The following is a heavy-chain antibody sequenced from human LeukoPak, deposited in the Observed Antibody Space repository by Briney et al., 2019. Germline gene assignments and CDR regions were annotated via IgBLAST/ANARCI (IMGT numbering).Heavy chain of an antibody. J-gene: IGHJ4*02. V-gene: IGHV3-23*01. CDR1: GFTFSSYN. D-gene: IGHD4-17*01. CDR2: IRTNGAGT. CDR3: ARDDYGDSGPLFDY. Sequence: GGSLRLSCAAAGFTFSSYNMNWVRRAPGQGLEWVSTIRTNGAGTHYADSVRGRFTISRDDSKNTLYLQMDSLRAEDTAVYYCARDDYGDSGPLFDYWGQGTLVTVSS.